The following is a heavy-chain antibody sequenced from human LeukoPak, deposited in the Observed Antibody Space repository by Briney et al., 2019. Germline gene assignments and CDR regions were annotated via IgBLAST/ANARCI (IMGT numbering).Heavy chain of an antibody. J-gene: IGHJ6*03. D-gene: IGHD6-6*01. CDR2: IYPGDSDT. V-gene: IGHV5-51*01. CDR1: GYSFTSYW. CDR3: ASHSSSSTYYYYYYMDV. Sequence: LGESLKISCKGSGYSFTSYWIGWVRQMPGKGLEWMGIIYPGDSDTRYSPSFQGQVTISADKSISTAYLQWSSLKASDTAMYYCASHSSSSTYYYYYYMDVRGKGTTVTVSS.